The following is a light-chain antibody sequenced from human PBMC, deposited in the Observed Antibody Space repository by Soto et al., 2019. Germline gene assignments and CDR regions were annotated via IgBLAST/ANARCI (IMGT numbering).Light chain of an antibody. V-gene: IGKV1-9*01. J-gene: IGKJ4*01. CDR1: QVISSY. CDR2: YAS. Sequence: DIQLTQSPSFLSASVGDRVIITCRASQVISSYLAWYQQKPGKAPKLLIYYASTLQSGVPSRFSGSGSGTEFTLTISSLQPEDFATYYCQHLTFGGGTKVEIK. CDR3: QHLT.